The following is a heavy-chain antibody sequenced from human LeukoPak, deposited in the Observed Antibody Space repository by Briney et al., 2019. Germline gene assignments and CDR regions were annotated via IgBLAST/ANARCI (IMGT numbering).Heavy chain of an antibody. CDR3: ARTCGSGGSCYYYYGMDV. D-gene: IGHD2-15*01. J-gene: IGHJ6*02. CDR1: GGPVSSYY. Sequence: ETLSLTCTFAGGPVSSYYGSWIRQPPEKGLEWIGYIYYSGSTNYNPSLKSRVTISVDTSKNQFSLELSSVTAADTAVYYCARTCGSGGSCYYYYGMDVWGQGTTVTVSS. CDR2: IYYSGST. V-gene: IGHV4-59*02.